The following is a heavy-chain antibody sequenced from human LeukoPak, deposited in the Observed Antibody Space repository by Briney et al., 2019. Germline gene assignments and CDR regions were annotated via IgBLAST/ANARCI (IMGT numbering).Heavy chain of an antibody. D-gene: IGHD3-22*01. CDR1: GFTFSSYG. J-gene: IGHJ4*02. Sequence: SGGSQRLSCAASGFTFSSYGMHWIRQAPGKGLEWVAVIWYDGSNKYYADSVKGRFTISRDNSKNTLYLQMNSLRAEDTAVYYCARDAYYYDSSGYHLLDYWGQGTLVTVSS. CDR2: IWYDGSNK. V-gene: IGHV3-33*01. CDR3: ARDAYYYDSSGYHLLDY.